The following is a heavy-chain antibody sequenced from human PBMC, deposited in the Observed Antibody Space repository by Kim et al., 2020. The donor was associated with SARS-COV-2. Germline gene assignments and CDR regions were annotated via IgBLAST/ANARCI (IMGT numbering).Heavy chain of an antibody. J-gene: IGHJ4*02. CDR3: ARDANYDILTGYTRYYFDY. Sequence: GRVTMTRDTSTSTVYMELSSLRSEDTAVYYCARDANYDILTGYTRYYFDYWGQGTLVTVSS. D-gene: IGHD3-9*01. V-gene: IGHV1-46*01.